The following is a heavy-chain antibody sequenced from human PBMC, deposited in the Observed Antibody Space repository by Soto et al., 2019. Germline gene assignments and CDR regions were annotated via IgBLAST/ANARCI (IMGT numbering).Heavy chain of an antibody. J-gene: IGHJ5*02. D-gene: IGHD2-15*01. V-gene: IGHV4-59*01. CDR3: SSGTQGRDCNGGGCYSEKDP. Sequence: QVQLQESGPGLVKPSETLSLTCTVAGGSITSYSWSWIRQPPGKGLEWIGQSYYSGSTNYNPSLTRRVTISDDTSNTQFTLKLHSVTPAATAVYYCSSGTQGRDCNGGGCYSEKDPCGQGTMVTVSS. CDR1: GGSITSYS. CDR2: SYYSGST.